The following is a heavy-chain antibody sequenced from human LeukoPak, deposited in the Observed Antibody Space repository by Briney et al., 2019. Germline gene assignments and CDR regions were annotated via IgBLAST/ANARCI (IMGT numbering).Heavy chain of an antibody. CDR3: ARDKAAAGIDYYYYYMDV. Sequence: SETLSLTCAVYGGSFSGYYWSWIRQPPGKGLEWIGEINHSGSTNYNPSLKSRVTISVDTSKNQFSLKLSSVTAADTAVYYCARDKAAAGIDYYYYYMDVWGKGTTVTISS. J-gene: IGHJ6*03. V-gene: IGHV4-34*01. CDR2: INHSGST. D-gene: IGHD6-13*01. CDR1: GGSFSGYY.